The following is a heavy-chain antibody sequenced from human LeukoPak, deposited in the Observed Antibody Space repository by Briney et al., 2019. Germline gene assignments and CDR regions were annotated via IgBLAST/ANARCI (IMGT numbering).Heavy chain of an antibody. CDR1: GFTFSSYA. CDR2: ITGSGGST. Sequence: GGSLRLSCAASGFTFSSYAMSWVRQAPGKGLEWVSAITGSGGSTYYADSVKGRFTISRDNVKNTLYLQMNSLRAEDTAVYYCARDGSSWSNWLDPWGQGTLVTVSS. CDR3: ARDGSSWSNWLDP. J-gene: IGHJ5*02. D-gene: IGHD6-13*01. V-gene: IGHV3-23*01.